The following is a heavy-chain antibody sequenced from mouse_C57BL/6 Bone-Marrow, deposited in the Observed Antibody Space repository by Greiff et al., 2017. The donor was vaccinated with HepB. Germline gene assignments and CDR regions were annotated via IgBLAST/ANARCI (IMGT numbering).Heavy chain of an antibody. V-gene: IGHV3-8*01. Sequence: EVMLVESGPGLAKPSQTLSLTCSVTGYSITSDYWNWIRKFPGNKLEYMGYISYSGSTYYNPSPKSQTSITRDTSKNQYYLQLNSVTTEDTATYYCARADYGSSHYYFDDWGQGTTLTVSS. D-gene: IGHD1-1*01. CDR3: ARADYGSSHYYFDD. CDR1: GYSITSDY. CDR2: ISYSGST. J-gene: IGHJ2*01.